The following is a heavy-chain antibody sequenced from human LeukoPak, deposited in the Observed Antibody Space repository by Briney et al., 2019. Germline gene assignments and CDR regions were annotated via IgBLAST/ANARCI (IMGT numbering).Heavy chain of an antibody. D-gene: IGHD3-22*01. V-gene: IGHV4-4*08. CDR2: VHSNVDI. Sequence: PSETLSLTCTVSGGSISGYFWSWIRQPPGKGLEWIGYVHSNVDIVHNPSLKSRVTMSLDTSKNQYFLKLSSVTAADTAVYYCARGVLYYYDSSGRFQGWFDPWGQGTLVTVSS. CDR1: GGSISGYF. J-gene: IGHJ5*02. CDR3: ARGVLYYYDSSGRFQGWFDP.